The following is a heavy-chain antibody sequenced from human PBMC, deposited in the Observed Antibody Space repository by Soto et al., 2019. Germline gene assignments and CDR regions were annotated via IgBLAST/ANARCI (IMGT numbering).Heavy chain of an antibody. V-gene: IGHV4-59*01. CDR3: ARSYDFWSGYEDYYYYMDV. Sequence: SETLSLTCTVSGGSISSYYWSWIRQPPGKGLEWIGYIYYSGSTNYNPSLKSRVTISVDTSKNQFSLKLSSVTAADTAVYYCARSYDFWSGYEDYYYYMDVWGKGTTVTVSS. CDR2: IYYSGST. J-gene: IGHJ6*03. D-gene: IGHD3-3*01. CDR1: GGSISSYY.